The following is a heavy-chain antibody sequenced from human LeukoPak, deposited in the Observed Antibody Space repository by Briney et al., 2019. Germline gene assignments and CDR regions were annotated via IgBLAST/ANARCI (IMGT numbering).Heavy chain of an antibody. Sequence: ASVKVSCKASGYTFTGYYMHWVRQAPGQGLEWMGWINPNSGGTNYAQKFQGRVTMTGDTSISTAYMELSRLRSDDTAVYYCASGLSFWSGYYNDYWGQGTLVTVSS. J-gene: IGHJ4*02. CDR2: INPNSGGT. CDR1: GYTFTGYY. V-gene: IGHV1-2*02. D-gene: IGHD3-3*01. CDR3: ASGLSFWSGYYNDY.